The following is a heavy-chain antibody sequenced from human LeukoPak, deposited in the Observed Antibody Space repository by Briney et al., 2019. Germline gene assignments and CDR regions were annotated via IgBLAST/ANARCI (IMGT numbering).Heavy chain of an antibody. CDR1: GGTFSSYA. J-gene: IGHJ6*03. D-gene: IGHD3-9*01. V-gene: IGHV1-69*13. Sequence: GASVKVSCKASGGTFSSYAISWVRQAPGQGLEWMGGIIPIFGTANYAQKFQGRVTITADESTSTAYMELSSLRSEDTAVYYCARGGDILTDRSLHYYYYMDVWGKGTTVTVSS. CDR2: IIPIFGTA. CDR3: ARGGDILTDRSLHYYYYMDV.